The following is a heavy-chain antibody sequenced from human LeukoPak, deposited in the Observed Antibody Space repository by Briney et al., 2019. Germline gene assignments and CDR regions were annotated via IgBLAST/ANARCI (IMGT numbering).Heavy chain of an antibody. Sequence: GGSLRLSCAASGFTFSSYWMSWVRQAPGKGLEWVANIKQDGSEKYYVDSVKGRFTISRDNAKNSLYLQMNSLRAEDTAVYYCARVPFKNILTGSGWFDPWGQGTLVTVSS. CDR2: IKQDGSEK. CDR3: ARVPFKNILTGSGWFDP. D-gene: IGHD3-9*01. V-gene: IGHV3-7*01. CDR1: GFTFSSYW. J-gene: IGHJ5*02.